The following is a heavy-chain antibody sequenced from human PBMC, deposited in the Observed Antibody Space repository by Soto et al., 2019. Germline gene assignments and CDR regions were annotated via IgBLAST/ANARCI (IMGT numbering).Heavy chain of an antibody. V-gene: IGHV3-30*18. CDR2: ISYDGSNK. J-gene: IGHJ4*02. CDR3: AKVRVAGRRRGGHDDKSVAFDY. Sequence: GGSLRLSCAASGFTFSSYGMHWVRQAPGKGLEWVAVISYDGSNKYYADSVKGRFTISRDNSKNTLYLQMNSLRAEDTAVYYCAKVRVAGRRRGGHDDKSVAFDYWGQGTLVTVSS. D-gene: IGHD6-19*01. CDR1: GFTFSSYG.